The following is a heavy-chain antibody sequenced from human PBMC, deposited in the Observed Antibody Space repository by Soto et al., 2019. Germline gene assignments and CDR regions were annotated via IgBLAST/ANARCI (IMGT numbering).Heavy chain of an antibody. D-gene: IGHD1-7*01. CDR2: ISSNGGTT. V-gene: IGHV3-64*01. CDR3: VRRVSGNYDY. CDR1: GFTFSSYD. J-gene: IGHJ4*02. Sequence: EVQLAESGGGMVQPGGSLRLSCVASGFTFSSYDMHWVRQAPGKGLEYVSSISSNGGTTYYGNSVKGRFTISRDNCKNTLYVQVGRLRAEDMAVYYCVRRVSGNYDYLGQGTLVTVSS.